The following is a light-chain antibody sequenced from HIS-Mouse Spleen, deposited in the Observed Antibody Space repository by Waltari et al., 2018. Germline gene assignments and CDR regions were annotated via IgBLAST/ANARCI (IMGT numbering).Light chain of an antibody. Sequence: QSALTQPASVSGSPGQAITISCPGTSSDVGTYNLVSWYQQHPGKAPKLMIYEGSKPPSGVSNRFSGSKSGNTASLTISGLQAEDEADYYCCSYAGSSTLVFGGGTKLTVL. V-gene: IGLV2-23*01. CDR1: SSDVGTYNL. CDR3: CSYAGSSTLV. CDR2: EGS. J-gene: IGLJ2*01.